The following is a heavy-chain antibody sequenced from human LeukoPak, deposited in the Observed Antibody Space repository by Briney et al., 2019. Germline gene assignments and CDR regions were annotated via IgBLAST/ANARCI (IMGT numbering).Heavy chain of an antibody. CDR2: IYCSGST. Sequence: SETLSLTCTVSGGSISSGDYYWSWIRQPPGKGLEWIGYIYCSGSTYYNPSLKSRVTISVDTSKNQFSLKLSSVTAADTAVYYCARESYGDAYNWFDPWGQGTLVTVSS. CDR1: GGSISSGDYY. J-gene: IGHJ5*02. D-gene: IGHD4-17*01. V-gene: IGHV4-30-4*01. CDR3: ARESYGDAYNWFDP.